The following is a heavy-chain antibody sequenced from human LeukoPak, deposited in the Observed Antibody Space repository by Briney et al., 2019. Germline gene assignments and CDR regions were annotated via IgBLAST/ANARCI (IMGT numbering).Heavy chain of an antibody. D-gene: IGHD6-19*01. CDR1: GGTFSSYA. CDR3: ARDQDIGSSSGWYVPTAFDY. CDR2: IIPILGIA. Sequence: ASVKVSCKASGGTFSSYAISWVRQAPGQGLEWMGRIIPILGIANYAQMFQGRVTITADKSTSTAYMELSSLRSEDTAVYYCARDQDIGSSSGWYVPTAFDYWGQGTLVTVSS. J-gene: IGHJ4*02. V-gene: IGHV1-69*04.